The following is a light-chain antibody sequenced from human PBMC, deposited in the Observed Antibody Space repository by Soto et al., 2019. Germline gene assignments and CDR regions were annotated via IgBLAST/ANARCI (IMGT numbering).Light chain of an antibody. Sequence: QSALTQPASVSGSPGQSITISCTGTSSDVGSYNLVSWYQQHPGTAPKLMIYEVSKRPSGVSNRFSGSKSGNTASLTISGLQAEDEADYYCSSYISTSRYVFGAGTKVTVL. CDR1: SSDVGSYNL. CDR3: SSYISTSRYV. V-gene: IGLV2-14*02. J-gene: IGLJ1*01. CDR2: EVS.